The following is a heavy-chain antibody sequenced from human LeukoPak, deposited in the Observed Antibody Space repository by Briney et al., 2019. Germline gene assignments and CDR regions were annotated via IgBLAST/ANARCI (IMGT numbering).Heavy chain of an antibody. J-gene: IGHJ6*03. CDR1: GYTFTSYY. D-gene: IGHD4-23*01. CDR3: ARAQDGGSYYYYYMDV. V-gene: IGHV1-69*13. CDR2: IIPIFGTA. Sequence: SVKVSCKASGYTFTSYYMHWVRQAPGQGLEWMGGIIPIFGTANYAQKFQGRVTITADESTSTAYMELSSLRSEDTAVYYCARAQDGGSYYYYYMDVWGKGTTVTVSS.